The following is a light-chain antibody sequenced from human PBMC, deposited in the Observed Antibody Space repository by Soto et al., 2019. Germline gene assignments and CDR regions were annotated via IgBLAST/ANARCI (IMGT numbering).Light chain of an antibody. CDR2: EAT. Sequence: QSALTQTASVSGSPGQSITISCAGTRSDIGASNSVSWYQHLPGRSPTLIIYEATNRPSGVSERFSGSKAGDTASLTISGLQADDESEYFCISYKTDDTFVFGGGTQLTVL. CDR1: RSDIGASNS. J-gene: IGLJ7*01. CDR3: ISYKTDDTFV. V-gene: IGLV2-14*01.